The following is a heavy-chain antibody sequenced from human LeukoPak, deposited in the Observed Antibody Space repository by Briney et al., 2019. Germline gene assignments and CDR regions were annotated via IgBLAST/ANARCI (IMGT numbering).Heavy chain of an antibody. Sequence: SETLSLTCAVYGGSFSGYYWSWIRQPPGKGLEWIGEINHSGSTNYNPSPKNRVTISVDTSKNQFSLKLSSVTAADTAVYYCARGQLVRGRAHDYWGQGTLVTVSS. V-gene: IGHV4-34*01. CDR1: GGSFSGYY. D-gene: IGHD3-10*01. CDR3: ARGQLVRGRAHDY. J-gene: IGHJ4*02. CDR2: INHSGST.